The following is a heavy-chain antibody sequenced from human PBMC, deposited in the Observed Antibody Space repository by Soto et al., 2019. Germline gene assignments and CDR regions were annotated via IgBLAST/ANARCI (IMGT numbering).Heavy chain of an antibody. J-gene: IGHJ4*02. V-gene: IGHV1-2*04. CDR2: INPNSGGT. Sequence: GASVKVSCKASGYTLTGYYMHWVRPAPGQGLEWMGWINPNSGGTNYAQKFQGWVTMTRDTSISTAYMELSRLRSDDTAVYYCARAGGYSYGYYFDYWGQGTLVTVSS. CDR1: GYTLTGYY. D-gene: IGHD5-18*01. CDR3: ARAGGYSYGYYFDY.